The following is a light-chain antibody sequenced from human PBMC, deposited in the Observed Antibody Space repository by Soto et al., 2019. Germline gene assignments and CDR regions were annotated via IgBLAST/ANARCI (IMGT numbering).Light chain of an antibody. CDR2: SNN. CDR3: AAWDDSLSGPV. J-gene: IGLJ3*02. V-gene: IGLV1-47*02. Sequence: QSALTQPASVSGSPGQSITICCSGTSSDVGDYNYVSWYQQLPGTAPKLLIYSNNQRPSGVPDRFSGSKSGTSASLAISGLRSEDEADYYCAAWDDSLSGPVFGGGTKLTVL. CDR1: SSDVGDYNY.